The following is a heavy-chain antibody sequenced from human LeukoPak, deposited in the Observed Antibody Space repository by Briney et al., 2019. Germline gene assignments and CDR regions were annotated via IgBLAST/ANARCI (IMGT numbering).Heavy chain of an antibody. CDR1: GFTFSSYA. CDR2: ISYDGSNK. V-gene: IGHV3-30*04. Sequence: GGSLRLSCAASGFTFSSYAMHWVRQAPGKGLEWVAVISYDGSNKYYADSVKGRFTISRDNSKNTLYLQMNSLRAEDTAVYYCAKGSCTNGVCYLDYWGQGTLVTVSS. J-gene: IGHJ4*02. CDR3: AKGSCTNGVCYLDY. D-gene: IGHD2-8*01.